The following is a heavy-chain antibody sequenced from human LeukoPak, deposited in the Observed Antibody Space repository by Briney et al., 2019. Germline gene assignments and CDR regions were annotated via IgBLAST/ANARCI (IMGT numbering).Heavy chain of an antibody. D-gene: IGHD3-9*01. CDR3: ARRSPLRYFDW. J-gene: IGHJ4*02. V-gene: IGHV4-59*08. Sequence: SETLSLTCTVPGGSISSYYWSRIRQPPGKGLEWIGYVYYSGSTNYNTSLKSRVTISVATSKTQFSLKLSSVTAADTAVYHCARRSPLRYFDWWGQGTLVTVSS. CDR2: VYYSGST. CDR1: GGSISSYY.